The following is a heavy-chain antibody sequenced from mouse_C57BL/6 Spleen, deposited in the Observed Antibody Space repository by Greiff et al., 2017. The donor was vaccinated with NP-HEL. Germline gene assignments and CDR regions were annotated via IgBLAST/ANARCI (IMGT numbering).Heavy chain of an antibody. CDR3: AREGANWDSYFDY. V-gene: IGHV1-61*01. CDR2: IYPSDSET. J-gene: IGHJ2*01. D-gene: IGHD4-1*01. Sequence: VQLQQSGAELVRPGSSVKLSCKASGYTFTSYWMDWVKQRPGQGLEWIGNIYPSDSETHYNQKFKDKATLTVDKSSSTAYMQLSSLTSEDSAVYYGAREGANWDSYFDYWGQGTTLTVSS. CDR1: GYTFTSYW.